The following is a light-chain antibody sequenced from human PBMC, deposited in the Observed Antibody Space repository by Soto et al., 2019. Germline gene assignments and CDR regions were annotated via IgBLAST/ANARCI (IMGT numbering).Light chain of an antibody. CDR3: QQRSNWPIT. Sequence: EIVSTQTPVSLTVSPVERATLSCRASESVSSNLAWYQQKPGQAPRLLIYGASTRATGIPARFSGSGSGTDFTLTISRLEPEDFAVYYWQQRSNWPITFGEGTRLEIK. V-gene: IGKV3-15*01. CDR2: GAS. CDR1: ESVSSN. J-gene: IGKJ5*01.